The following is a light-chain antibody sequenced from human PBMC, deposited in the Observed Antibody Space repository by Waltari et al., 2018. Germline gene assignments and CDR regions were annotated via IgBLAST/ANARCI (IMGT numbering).Light chain of an antibody. CDR1: QSVSSN. CDR2: GAS. V-gene: IGKV3-15*01. Sequence: EIVMTQSPATLSVSEGERASLSYRASQSVSSNLAWYQQKPGQAPRLLIYGASTRSTGIPVRFSGSGSGTEFTLTISSLQSVDFAVYYCQQYGGWPPTLTFGGGTKVEIK. CDR3: QQYGGWPPTLT. J-gene: IGKJ4*01.